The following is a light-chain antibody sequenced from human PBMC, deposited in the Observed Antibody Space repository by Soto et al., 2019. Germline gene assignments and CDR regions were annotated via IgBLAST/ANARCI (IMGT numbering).Light chain of an antibody. CDR3: SSYTTSSTLGVV. V-gene: IGLV2-14*01. CDR2: DVS. CDR1: SSDVGGYNY. J-gene: IGLJ2*01. Sequence: QSALTQPASVSGSPGQSITISCTGTSSDVGGYNYVSWYQQYPGKAPKLLIYDVSNRPSGVPNRFSGSNSGNTASLTISGLQAEDEADYYCSSYTTSSTLGVVFGGGTQLTVL.